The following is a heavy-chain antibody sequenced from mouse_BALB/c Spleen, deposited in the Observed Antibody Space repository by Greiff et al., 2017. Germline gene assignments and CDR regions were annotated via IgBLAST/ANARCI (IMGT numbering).Heavy chain of an antibody. Sequence: VQLQQSGAELVKPGASVKLSCKASGYTFTSYWMHWVKQRPGQGLEWIGEINPSNGRTNYNEKFKSKATLTVDKSSSTAYMQLSSLTSEDSAVYYCARRGDGYPSFDYWGQGTTLTVSS. D-gene: IGHD2-3*01. V-gene: IGHV1S81*02. J-gene: IGHJ2*01. CDR1: GYTFTSYW. CDR2: INPSNGRT. CDR3: ARRGDGYPSFDY.